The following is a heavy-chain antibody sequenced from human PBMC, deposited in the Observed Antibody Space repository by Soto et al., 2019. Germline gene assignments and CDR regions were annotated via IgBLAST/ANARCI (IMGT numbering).Heavy chain of an antibody. CDR2: IFHSGST. Sequence: PSETLSLTCSVSGGSITSGGFYWSWIRQHPEKGLEWIADIFHSGSTDFNPSLKGRIIISADTSKNQFSLKLTSVTAADTALYYCVGGGIAGNWFDPWGEGTLVTVS. D-gene: IGHD6-13*01. CDR3: VGGGIAGNWFDP. V-gene: IGHV4-31*03. CDR1: GGSITSGGFY. J-gene: IGHJ5*02.